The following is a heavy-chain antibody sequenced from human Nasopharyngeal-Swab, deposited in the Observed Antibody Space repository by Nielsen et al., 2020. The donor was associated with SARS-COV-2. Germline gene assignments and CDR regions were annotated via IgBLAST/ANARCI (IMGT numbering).Heavy chain of an antibody. V-gene: IGHV1-3*01. CDR1: GYAFSTYA. CDR3: ARISYYDSSGYWPYFDY. J-gene: IGHJ4*02. Sequence: ASVQVSCKASGYAFSTYAIHWVRQAPGQRVEWMGWSNAGNSKTKSSQKLHGRVTITRDTSASTAYMELSSLRSEDTAVYYCARISYYDSSGYWPYFDYWGQGTLVTVSS. CDR2: SNAGNSKT. D-gene: IGHD3-22*01.